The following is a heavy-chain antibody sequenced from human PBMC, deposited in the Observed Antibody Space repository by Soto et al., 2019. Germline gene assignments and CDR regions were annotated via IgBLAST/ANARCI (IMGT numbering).Heavy chain of an antibody. CDR3: ARVFSSGSGWMYYFDF. J-gene: IGHJ4*02. CDR2: IYYTGAT. D-gene: IGHD6-25*01. V-gene: IGHV4-4*02. CDR1: SGSISTGNW. Sequence: QVELQESGPRLVKSSGTLSLTCEVSSGSISTGNWWSWVRQLPGKGLEWIGEIYYTGATNYNPSLKSRVTITIDKSKDQFSLILTSATAAETAVYYCARVFSSGSGWMYYFDFWGQGILVSVSS.